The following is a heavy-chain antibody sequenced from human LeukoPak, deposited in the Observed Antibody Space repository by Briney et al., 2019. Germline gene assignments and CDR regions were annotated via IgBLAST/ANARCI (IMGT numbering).Heavy chain of an antibody. D-gene: IGHD2-2*01. Sequence: GASVKVSCKASGYTFTGYYMHWVRQAPGQGLEWMGWINPNSGGTNYAQKFQGRDTMTRDTSISTAYMELSRLRSDDTAVYYCAREVSQYQLQNWFDPWGQGTLVTVSS. V-gene: IGHV1-2*02. J-gene: IGHJ5*02. CDR1: GYTFTGYY. CDR2: INPNSGGT. CDR3: AREVSQYQLQNWFDP.